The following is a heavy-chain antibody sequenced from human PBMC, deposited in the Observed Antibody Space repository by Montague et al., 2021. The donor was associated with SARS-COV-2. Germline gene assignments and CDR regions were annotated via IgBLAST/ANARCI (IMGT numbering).Heavy chain of an antibody. CDR2: VSHSGST. Sequence: SETLSLTCSVYGGSITGYDWSSIRQFSRKGLESIGEVSHSGSTNYDPSLKSRVTISIDSSKNHFSLQLRSVTDADTAAYYCARCSIGWSILDVWGQGSTVTVSS. CDR1: GGSITGYD. D-gene: IGHD6-19*01. V-gene: IGHV4-34*01. J-gene: IGHJ6*02. CDR3: ARCSIGWSILDV.